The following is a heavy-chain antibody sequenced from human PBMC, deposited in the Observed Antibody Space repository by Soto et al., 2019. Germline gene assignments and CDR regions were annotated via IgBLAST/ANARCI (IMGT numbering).Heavy chain of an antibody. CDR3: AKDRTIFGVADGSFDI. CDR1: GFTFDDYA. Sequence: EVQLVESGGGLVQPGRSLRLSCAASGFTFDDYAMHWVRQAPGKGLEWVSGISWNSGSIGYADSVKGRFTISRDNAKNSLYMQINSLRAEGTALYYSAKDRTIFGVADGSFDIWGQGTMVTVSS. J-gene: IGHJ3*02. CDR2: ISWNSGSI. V-gene: IGHV3-9*01. D-gene: IGHD3-3*01.